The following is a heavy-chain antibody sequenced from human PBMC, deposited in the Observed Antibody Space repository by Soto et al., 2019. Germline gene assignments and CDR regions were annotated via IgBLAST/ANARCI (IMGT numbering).Heavy chain of an antibody. Sequence: EVQLVESGGGLVKPGGSLRLSCAASGFTFSSYSMNWVLQAPGKGLEWVSSISRSSSYIYYADSVKGRFTISRDNAKNSLYLQMNSLRAEDTAVYYCARDLHDYVSFRFDPWGQGTLVTVSS. D-gene: IGHD3-16*01. CDR3: ARDLHDYVSFRFDP. CDR1: GFTFSSYS. V-gene: IGHV3-21*01. CDR2: ISRSSSYI. J-gene: IGHJ5*02.